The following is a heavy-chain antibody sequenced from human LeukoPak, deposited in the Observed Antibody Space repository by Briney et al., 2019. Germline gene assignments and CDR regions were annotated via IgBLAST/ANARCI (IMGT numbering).Heavy chain of an antibody. D-gene: IGHD2-15*01. CDR1: GGFISSYY. J-gene: IGHJ6*03. CDR3: ARTSEGYCSGGNCWDYYYYMDV. CDR2: IYYSGST. Sequence: PSETLSLTCTVSGGFISSYYWSWIRQPPGKGLEWIGYIYYSGSTNYNPSLKSRVTISVDTSKNQFSLKLSSVTAADTAVYYCARTSEGYCSGGNCWDYYYYMDVWGKGTTVTVSS. V-gene: IGHV4-59*01.